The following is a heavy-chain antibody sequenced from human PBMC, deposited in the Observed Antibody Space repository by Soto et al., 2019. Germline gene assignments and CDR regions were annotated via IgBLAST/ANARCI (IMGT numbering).Heavy chain of an antibody. CDR1: GFTFSSYS. V-gene: IGHV3-21*01. J-gene: IGHJ6*02. CDR2: ISSSSSYI. D-gene: IGHD3-10*01. Sequence: PGGSLRLSCAASGFTFSSYSMNWVRQAPGKGLEWVSSISSSSSYIYYADSVKGRFTISRDNAKNSLYLQMNSLRAEDTAVYYCARDSLNRYYYGSGSSYHSSVDVWGQGTTVTVSS. CDR3: ARDSLNRYYYGSGSSYHSSVDV.